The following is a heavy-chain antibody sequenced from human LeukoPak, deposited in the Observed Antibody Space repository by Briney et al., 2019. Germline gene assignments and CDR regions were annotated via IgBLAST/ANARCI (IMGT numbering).Heavy chain of an antibody. D-gene: IGHD6-13*01. CDR2: ISAYNGNT. Sequence: SVKVSCKTSGYTFTSYGISWVRQAPGQGLEWMGWISAYNGNTNYAQKLQGRVTMTTDTSTNTAYMELRSLRSDDTAVYYCARSYSSTWYSYYYYMDVWGKGTTVTVSS. CDR1: GYTFTSYG. J-gene: IGHJ6*03. CDR3: ARSYSSTWYSYYYYMDV. V-gene: IGHV1-18*01.